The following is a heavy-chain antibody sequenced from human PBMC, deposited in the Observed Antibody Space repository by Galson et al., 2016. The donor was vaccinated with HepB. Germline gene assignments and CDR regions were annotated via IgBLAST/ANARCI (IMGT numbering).Heavy chain of an antibody. V-gene: IGHV3-7*03. D-gene: IGHD3-10*01. Sequence: SLRLSCAASGFTFSSYWMNWVRQAPGKGLEWVANIKQDGSEKYYVDSVKGRFTISRDNAKNSLYMQMNSLRAEDTAVCYCARHHGSGSYWDYFDYWGQGTLVTVSS. CDR3: ARHHGSGSYWDYFDY. CDR1: GFTFSSYW. CDR2: IKQDGSEK. J-gene: IGHJ4*02.